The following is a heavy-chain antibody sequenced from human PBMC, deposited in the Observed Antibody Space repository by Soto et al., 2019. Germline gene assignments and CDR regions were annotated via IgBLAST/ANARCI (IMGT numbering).Heavy chain of an antibody. D-gene: IGHD6-25*01. Sequence: ASVKVSCKASGYTFNNYGITWVRQAPGQGLEWMGWINAYNGHTNYAQKLQDRVTMTTDTSTSTVYMELRSLRSDDTAVYYCARDHVSSLWGYRSGLFDYWGQGTLVTVSS. CDR3: ARDHVSSLWGYRSGLFDY. CDR2: INAYNGHT. J-gene: IGHJ4*02. CDR1: GYTFNNYG. V-gene: IGHV1-18*01.